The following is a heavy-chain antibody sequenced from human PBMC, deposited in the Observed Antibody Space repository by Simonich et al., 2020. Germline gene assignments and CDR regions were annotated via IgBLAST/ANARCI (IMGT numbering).Heavy chain of an antibody. CDR3: ARDAAGDY. Sequence: EVQLVESGGGLVKPGGSLRLSCAASGFTFSSYSMNWVRQAPGKGMGWVSSISSSSSYIDYADSVKGRFTISRDNAKNSLYLQMNSLRAEDTAVYYCARDAAGDYWGQGTLVTVSS. CDR2: ISSSSSYI. CDR1: GFTFSSYS. V-gene: IGHV3-21*01. D-gene: IGHD6-13*01. J-gene: IGHJ4*02.